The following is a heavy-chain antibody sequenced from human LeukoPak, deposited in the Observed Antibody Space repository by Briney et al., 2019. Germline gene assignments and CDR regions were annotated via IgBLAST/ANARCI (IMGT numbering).Heavy chain of an antibody. CDR1: GGSISSSSYY. CDR2: IYYSGST. V-gene: IGHV4-39*01. Sequence: SETLSLTCTVSGGSISSSSYYWGWIRQPPGKGLEWIGSIYYSGSTYYNPSLKSRVTISVDTSKNQFSLKLSSVTAADTAVYYCARGRGWLVRGNYFDYWGQGTLVTVSS. J-gene: IGHJ4*02. D-gene: IGHD6-19*01. CDR3: ARGRGWLVRGNYFDY.